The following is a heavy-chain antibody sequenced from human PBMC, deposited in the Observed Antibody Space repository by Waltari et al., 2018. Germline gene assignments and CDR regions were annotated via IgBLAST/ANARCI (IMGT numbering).Heavy chain of an antibody. J-gene: IGHJ2*01. Sequence: QVQLVQSGAEVQKPGASVKVSCKASGYTFTGYYLHWVRRAPGQGLEWMGRINPNSGGTNYAQKFQGRVTMTRDTSISTAYMELSRLRSDDTAVYYCARESVVTSWYFDLWGRGTLVTVSS. V-gene: IGHV1-2*06. D-gene: IGHD2-21*02. CDR2: INPNSGGT. CDR3: ARESVVTSWYFDL. CDR1: GYTFTGYY.